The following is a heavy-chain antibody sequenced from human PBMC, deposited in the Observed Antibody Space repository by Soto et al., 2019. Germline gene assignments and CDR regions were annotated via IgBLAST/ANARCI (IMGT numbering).Heavy chain of an antibody. V-gene: IGHV4-31*03. J-gene: IGHJ1*01. CDR2: IYYSGST. D-gene: IGHD3-22*01. CDR1: GGSISSGGYY. CDR3: ARVSDYDSRRSPNCTLF. Sequence: SETLSLTCTVSGGSISSGGYYWSWIRQHPGKGLEWIGYIYYSGSTYYNPSLKSRVTISVDTSKNQFSLKLSSVTAADTAVYYCARVSDYDSRRSPNCTLFWCQATLVTVSS.